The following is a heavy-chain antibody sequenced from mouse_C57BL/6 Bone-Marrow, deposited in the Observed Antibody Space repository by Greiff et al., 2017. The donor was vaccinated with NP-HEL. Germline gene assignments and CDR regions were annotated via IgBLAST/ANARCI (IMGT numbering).Heavy chain of an antibody. CDR1: GYSITSGYY. Sequence: EVKLEESGPGLVKPSQSLSLTCSVTGYSITSGYYWNWIRQFPGNKLEWMGYISYDGSNNYNPSLKNRISIPRDTSKNQFFLKLNSVTTEDTATYYCARGPGYFDYWGQGTTLTVSS. J-gene: IGHJ2*01. CDR3: ARGPGYFDY. V-gene: IGHV3-6*01. CDR2: ISYDGSN.